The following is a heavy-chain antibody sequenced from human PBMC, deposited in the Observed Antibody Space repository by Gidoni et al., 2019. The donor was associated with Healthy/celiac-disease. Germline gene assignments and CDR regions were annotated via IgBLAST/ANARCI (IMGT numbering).Heavy chain of an antibody. J-gene: IGHJ4*02. CDR1: GFSLSTSGMC. V-gene: IGHV2-70*15. CDR3: ARMTLRGYSYGDLDY. CDR2: IDWDDDK. D-gene: IGHD5-18*01. Sequence: QVTLRESGPALVKPTQTLTLTCTFSGFSLSTSGMCVSWIRQPPGKALEWLARIDWDDDKYYSTSLKTRLTISKDTSKNQVVLTMTNMDPVDTATYYCARMTLRGYSYGDLDYWGQGTLVTVSS.